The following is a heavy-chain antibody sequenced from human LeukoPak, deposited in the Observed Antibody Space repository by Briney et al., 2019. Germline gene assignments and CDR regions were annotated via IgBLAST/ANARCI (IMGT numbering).Heavy chain of an antibody. Sequence: PGGSLRLSCAASGFTFSSYAMSWVRQAPGKGLEWVSAISGSGGSTYYADSVKGRFTISRDNSKNTLYLQMNSLRAEDTAVYCCAKAHDYGDYVVRFDYWGQGTLVTVSS. J-gene: IGHJ4*02. V-gene: IGHV3-23*01. D-gene: IGHD4-17*01. CDR3: AKAHDYGDYVVRFDY. CDR1: GFTFSSYA. CDR2: ISGSGGST.